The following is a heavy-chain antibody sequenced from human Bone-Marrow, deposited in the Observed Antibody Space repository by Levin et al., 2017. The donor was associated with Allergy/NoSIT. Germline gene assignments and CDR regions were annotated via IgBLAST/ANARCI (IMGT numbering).Heavy chain of an antibody. V-gene: IGHV3-11*01. D-gene: IGHD3-16*01. Sequence: GGSLRLSCAASGFTFSDYYMSWIRQAPGKGLEWVSYISHSGTTIYYADSVKGRFTISRDNAKNSLYLQMNSLGAEDTAVYYCARAPYTSTGGYYGMDVWGQGTTVNVSS. J-gene: IGHJ6*02. CDR3: ARAPYTSTGGYYGMDV. CDR1: GFTFSDYY. CDR2: ISHSGTTI.